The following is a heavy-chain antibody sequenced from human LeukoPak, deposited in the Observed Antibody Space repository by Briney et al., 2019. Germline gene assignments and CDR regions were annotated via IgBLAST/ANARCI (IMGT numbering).Heavy chain of an antibody. D-gene: IGHD6-19*01. J-gene: IGHJ4*02. CDR1: GGSISSYF. Sequence: PSETLSLTCTVSGGSISSYFWSWLRQAAGQGLEWFGRIYTSGITNYNTSLESRVTMSVDTTKNQFSLRLTSVTAADTAVYYCSRAVEPNGRSLDSWGQGTLVTVSS. CDR3: SRAVEPNGRSLDS. CDR2: IYTSGIT. V-gene: IGHV4-4*07.